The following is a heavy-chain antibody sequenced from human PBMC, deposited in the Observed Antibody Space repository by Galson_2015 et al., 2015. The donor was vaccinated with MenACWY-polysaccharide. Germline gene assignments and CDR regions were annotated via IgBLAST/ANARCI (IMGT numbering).Heavy chain of an antibody. J-gene: IGHJ6*04. CDR3: ARGGSAYFVDSWGQGTLVTVSSVDV. V-gene: IGHV4-4*07. D-gene: IGHD1-14*01. Sequence: SETLSLTCTVSGGSISSYYWSWFRQPAGKGLEWIGRLYMSGSTNYKPSLKSRVTMSHDTKNKFSLRLTSVTAADTAVYYCARGGSAYFVDSWGQGTLVTVSSVDVWGTGTTVTVSS. CDR1: GGSISSYY. CDR2: LYMSGST.